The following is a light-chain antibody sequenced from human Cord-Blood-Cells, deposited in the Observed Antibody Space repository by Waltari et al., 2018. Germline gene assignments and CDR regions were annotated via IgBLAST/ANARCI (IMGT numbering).Light chain of an antibody. Sequence: QSALTQPASVSGSPGQSITISCTGTSSDVGSYNLVSWYQQHPGKAPKLMIYEGRKRPSGVSNRFSASKSGNTASLTISGLQAEDEADYYCCSYAGSSTLVFGGGTKLTVL. CDR2: EGR. CDR1: SSDVGSYNL. J-gene: IGLJ3*02. CDR3: CSYAGSSTLV. V-gene: IGLV2-23*01.